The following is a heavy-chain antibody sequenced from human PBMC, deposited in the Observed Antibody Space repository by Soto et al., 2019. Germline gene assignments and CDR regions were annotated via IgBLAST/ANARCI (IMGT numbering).Heavy chain of an antibody. J-gene: IGHJ6*03. V-gene: IGHV3-15*01. D-gene: IGHD1-1*01. CDR3: TTVYPVATTGTDASVVFYMDV. CDR2: IKSKTDGGTT. Sequence: GGSLRLSCAASGFTFSNAWMSWVRQAPGKGLEWVGRIKSKTDGGTTDYAAPVKGRFTISRDDSKNTLYLQMNSLKTEDTAVYYCTTVYPVATTGTDASVVFYMDVWGKGTTVTVSS. CDR1: GFTFSNAW.